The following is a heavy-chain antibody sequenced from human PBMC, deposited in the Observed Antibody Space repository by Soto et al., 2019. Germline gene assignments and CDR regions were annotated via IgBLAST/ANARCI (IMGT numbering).Heavy chain of an antibody. V-gene: IGHV4-34*01. D-gene: IGHD2-2*01. Sequence: QGQLQQWGAGLLKPSETLSLTCAVYGGSFRGYYWTWIRQSPEKGLEWIGEVNHSGTTYYNPSLKTRVTISVHTPKNQSSMTMSSVTAAATAVYYCTRGIGYCSSINCYSSRRLRFDSLGQGTLVTVSS. CDR2: VNHSGTT. CDR1: GGSFRGYY. CDR3: TRGIGYCSSINCYSSRRLRFDS. J-gene: IGHJ4*02.